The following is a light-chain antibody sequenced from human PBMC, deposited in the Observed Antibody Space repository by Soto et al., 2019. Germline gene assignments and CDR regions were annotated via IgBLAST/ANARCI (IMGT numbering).Light chain of an antibody. J-gene: IGLJ2*01. CDR2: DNN. Sequence: QSVLTQPPSVSAAPGQKVTISCSGSSSNIGNNYISWYQHLPGTAPKLLIYDNNKRPSGIPDRFSGSKSGTSATLGITGVQTGDEADYYCGTWDNSLSVVVFGGGTQLTVL. CDR3: GTWDNSLSVVV. CDR1: SSNIGNNY. V-gene: IGLV1-51*01.